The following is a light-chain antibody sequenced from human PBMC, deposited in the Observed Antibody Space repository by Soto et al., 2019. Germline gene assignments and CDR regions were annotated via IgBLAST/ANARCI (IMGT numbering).Light chain of an antibody. CDR1: QSVSSY. V-gene: IGKV3-11*01. J-gene: IGKJ2*01. CDR3: NQRSNWPRMYT. Sequence: EIVLTQSPATLSLSPGERATLSCRASQSVSSYLAWYQQKPGQATRLLIYDASNRATGIPARFSGSGSGTDFTLTISSLEPEDFAVYYCNQRSNWPRMYTFGQGTKLEIK. CDR2: DAS.